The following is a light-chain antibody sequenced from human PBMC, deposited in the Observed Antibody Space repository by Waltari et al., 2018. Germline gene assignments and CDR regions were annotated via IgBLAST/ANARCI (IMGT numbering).Light chain of an antibody. V-gene: IGKV3-20*01. CDR2: DAS. CDR1: QSISKY. J-gene: IGKJ1*01. CDR3: QKYGSLPAT. Sequence: EIMLTQSPGTLSLSPGERATLSCRASQSISKYLAWYQHKPGQPPRLPIYDASSRATGIPDRFSGSGSGTDFSLTISRLEPEDFAVYYCQKYGSLPATFGQGTKVEIK.